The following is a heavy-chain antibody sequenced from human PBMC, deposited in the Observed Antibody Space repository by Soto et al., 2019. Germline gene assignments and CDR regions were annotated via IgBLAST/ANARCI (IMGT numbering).Heavy chain of an antibody. CDR2: IKQDGSEK. Sequence: GRSLRLSCAASGFTFSIYWMSWVRQAPGKGLEWVANIKQDGSEKYYVDSVKGRFTISRDNAKNSLYLQMNSLRAEDTAVYYCARGSSSGWYGRCAFDIWGQGTMVTVSS. CDR1: GFTFSIYW. V-gene: IGHV3-7*03. CDR3: ARGSSSGWYGRCAFDI. J-gene: IGHJ3*02. D-gene: IGHD6-19*01.